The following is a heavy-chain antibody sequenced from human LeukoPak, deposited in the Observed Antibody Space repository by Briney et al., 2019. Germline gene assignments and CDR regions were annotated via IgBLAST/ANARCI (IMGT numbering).Heavy chain of an antibody. CDR2: IYYSGST. CDR3: ARETGSSWYRIFDY. J-gene: IGHJ4*02. V-gene: IGHV4-39*07. CDR1: GGSISSSSYY. D-gene: IGHD6-13*01. Sequence: PSETLSPTCTVSGGSISSSSYYWGWIRQPPGKGLEWIGSIYYSGSTYYNPSLKSRVTISVDTSKNQFSLKLSSVTAADTAVYYCARETGSSWYRIFDYWGQGTLVTVSS.